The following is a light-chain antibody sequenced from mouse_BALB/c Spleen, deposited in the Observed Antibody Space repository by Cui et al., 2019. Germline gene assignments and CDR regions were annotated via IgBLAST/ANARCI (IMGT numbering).Light chain of an antibody. CDR2: WAS. J-gene: IGKJ2*01. CDR1: QSQLNSRSRKNY. Sequence: DIVFSQPPSSLAVSSGEKVTIRFQSIQSQLNSRSRKNYWAWYQQKPGQSPKLLIYWASTRESGVPDRVTGSGSGTDFTLDMSSVQAEDLAVYYCKQSYNLYTFGGGTKLEIK. CDR3: KQSYNLYT. V-gene: IGKV8-21*01.